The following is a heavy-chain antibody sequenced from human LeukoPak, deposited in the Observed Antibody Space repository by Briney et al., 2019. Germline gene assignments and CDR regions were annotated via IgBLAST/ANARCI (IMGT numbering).Heavy chain of an antibody. D-gene: IGHD1-26*01. CDR2: IWYDGSKT. V-gene: IGHV3-30*02. CDR3: AAPAGAANWLDP. CDR1: GITFSRYG. Sequence: PGGSLRLSCVATGITFSRYGMHWVRQAPGKGLEWVVFIWYDGSKTYYGDSVKGRFTISRDNSKNTVYLQMSTLRADDTAVYYCAAPAGAANWLDPWGQGTLVTVSS. J-gene: IGHJ5*02.